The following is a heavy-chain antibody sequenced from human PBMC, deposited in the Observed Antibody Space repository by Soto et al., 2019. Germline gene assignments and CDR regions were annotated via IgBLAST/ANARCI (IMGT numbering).Heavy chain of an antibody. Sequence: QVQLVQSGAEVKKPGSSVKVSCKASGGTFSSYAISWGRQAPGQGLEWRGGIIPIFGTANYAQKFQGRVTITADKSTSTAYMELSSLRSEDTAVYYCARDNAGTTHYYYGMDVWGQGTTVTVSS. CDR3: ARDNAGTTHYYYGMDV. CDR1: GGTFSSYA. J-gene: IGHJ6*02. D-gene: IGHD1-7*01. V-gene: IGHV1-69*06. CDR2: IIPIFGTA.